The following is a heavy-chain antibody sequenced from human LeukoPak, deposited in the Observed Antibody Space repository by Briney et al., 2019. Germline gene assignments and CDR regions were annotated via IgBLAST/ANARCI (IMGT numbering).Heavy chain of an antibody. CDR3: AKKGDYYDSSGYRQYFQH. CDR1: QFIFSTYA. CDR2: ITSSGGST. Sequence: PGGSLRLSCAASQFIFSTYAMSWVRQAPGKGLEWVSGITSSGGSTYYADSVRGRFTISRDNSKNTLYLQMNSLRVEDTAVYYCAKKGDYYDSSGYRQYFQHWGQGTLVTVSS. J-gene: IGHJ1*01. V-gene: IGHV3-23*01. D-gene: IGHD3-22*01.